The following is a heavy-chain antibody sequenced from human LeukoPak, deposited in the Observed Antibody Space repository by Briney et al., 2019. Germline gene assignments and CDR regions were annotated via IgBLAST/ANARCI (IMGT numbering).Heavy chain of an antibody. J-gene: IGHJ4*02. D-gene: IGHD6-19*01. V-gene: IGHV4-59*01. CDR3: AREGSSGRLDY. Sequence: PSETLSLTCTVSGGSISSYSWSWIRQPPGKGLEWIGYIYYSGSTNYNPSLKSRVTISVDTSKNQFSLKLSSMTAADTAVYYCAREGSSGRLDYWGQGTLVTVSS. CDR2: IYYSGST. CDR1: GGSISSYS.